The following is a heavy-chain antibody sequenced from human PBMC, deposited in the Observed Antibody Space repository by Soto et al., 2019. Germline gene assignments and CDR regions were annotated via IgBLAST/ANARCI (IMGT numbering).Heavy chain of an antibody. V-gene: IGHV3-66*01. J-gene: IGHJ4*02. CDR3: ARDRGSGYEENYFDY. CDR2: IYSGGST. CDR1: GFTVSSNY. Sequence: EVQLVESGGGLVQPGGSLRLSCAASGFTVSSNYMSWVRQAPGKGLEWVSFIYSGGSTHYADSVKGRFTISRDNSKNTLYLQMNSLRAEDTAVYYCARDRGSGYEENYFDYWGQGTLVTVSS. D-gene: IGHD5-12*01.